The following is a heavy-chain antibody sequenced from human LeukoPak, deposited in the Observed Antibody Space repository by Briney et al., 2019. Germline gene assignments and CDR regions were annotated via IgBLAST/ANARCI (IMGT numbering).Heavy chain of an antibody. J-gene: IGHJ5*02. CDR2: IYYSGST. D-gene: IGHD3-22*01. CDR3: ASQGDSSGYYRGFDP. V-gene: IGHV4-39*01. Sequence: SETLSLTCTVSGGXISSSTYYWAWIRQPPGKGLEWIGCIYYSGSTYYNPSLKSRVTISVDTSKIQFSLKLSSVTAADTAVYYCASQGDSSGYYRGFDPWGQGTLVTVSS. CDR1: GGXISSSTYY.